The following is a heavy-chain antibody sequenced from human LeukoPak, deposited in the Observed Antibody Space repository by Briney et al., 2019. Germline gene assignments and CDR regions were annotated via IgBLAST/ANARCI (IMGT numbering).Heavy chain of an antibody. CDR2: IYHSGST. CDR3: ARDSGTTGEVKFDP. D-gene: IGHD3-10*01. CDR1: GGSISSSYW. V-gene: IGHV4-4*02. Sequence: PSETLSLTCAVSGGSISSSYWWTWVRQPPGKGLEWIGEIYHSGSTNYNPSLKSRLTISVDTSKNQFSLKLSSVTAADTAVYYCARDSGTTGEVKFDPWGQGTLVTVSS. J-gene: IGHJ5*02.